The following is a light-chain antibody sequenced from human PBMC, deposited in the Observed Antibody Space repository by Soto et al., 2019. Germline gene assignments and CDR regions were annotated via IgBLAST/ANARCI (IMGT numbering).Light chain of an antibody. J-gene: IGKJ4*01. CDR3: QKYNSAPLT. CDR1: QGISNY. V-gene: IGKV1-27*01. Sequence: IRIAPSSSLPSAFLGGRVPLPCRASQGISNYLAWYQQKPGKVPKLLIYAASTLQSGVPSRFSGSGSGTDFTLTISSLQPEDVATYYCQKYNSAPLTFGGGTKVDIK. CDR2: AAS.